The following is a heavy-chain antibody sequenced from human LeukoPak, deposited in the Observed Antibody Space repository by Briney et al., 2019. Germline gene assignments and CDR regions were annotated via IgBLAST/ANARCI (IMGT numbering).Heavy chain of an antibody. Sequence: ESGPTLPHLPQPRTLTCTFSVFSLSTSGVGVGWIRQPPEKALEWLALIYWNDDKRYIPSLKSRLTITKDASKNQVVLTMTNMDPADTATYYYAHAKGRFLEWLYRGCWFDPWGQGTLVTVSS. CDR2: IYWNDDK. V-gene: IGHV2-5*01. J-gene: IGHJ5*02. CDR1: VFSLSTSGVG. D-gene: IGHD3-3*01. CDR3: AHAKGRFLEWLYRGCWFDP.